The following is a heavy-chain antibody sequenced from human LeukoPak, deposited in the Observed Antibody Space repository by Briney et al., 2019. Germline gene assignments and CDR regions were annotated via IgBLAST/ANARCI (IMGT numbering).Heavy chain of an antibody. J-gene: IGHJ4*02. D-gene: IGHD6-13*01. CDR3: ARAPGVAAAGTHFDF. CDR2: IYYSGSA. CDR1: GRSLSSYY. V-gene: IGHV4-59*01. Sequence: SETLSLTCTVSGRSLSSYYWSCIRQPPGKGLEWIGYIYYSGSAKYNPSLKSRVTISVDTSKNQFSLKLSSVTAGDTAVYYCARAPGVAAAGTHFDFWGRGTLVTVSS.